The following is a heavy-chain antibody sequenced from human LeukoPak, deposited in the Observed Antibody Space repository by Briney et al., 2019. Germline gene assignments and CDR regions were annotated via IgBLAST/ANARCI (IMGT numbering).Heavy chain of an antibody. CDR2: INPNSGGT. Sequence: ASVKVSCKASGYTFTSYDINWVRQATGQGLEWMGWINPNSGGTNYAQKFQGRVTMTRDTSISTAYMELSSLRSEDTAVYYCARGPYYDYVWGSYRYTDYYYYYMDVWGKGTTVTISS. V-gene: IGHV1-8*01. CDR1: GYTFTSYD. D-gene: IGHD3-16*02. J-gene: IGHJ6*03. CDR3: ARGPYYDYVWGSYRYTDYYYYYMDV.